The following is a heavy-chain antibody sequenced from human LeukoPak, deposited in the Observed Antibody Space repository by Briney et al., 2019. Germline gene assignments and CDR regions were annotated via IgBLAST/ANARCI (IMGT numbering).Heavy chain of an antibody. CDR1: GGSLSSYY. CDR2: IYYSGST. Sequence: SETLSLTCTVSGGSLSSYYWSWIRQPPGKGLEWIGYIYYSGSTNYNPSLKSRVTISVDTSKNQFSLKLSSVTAADTAVYYCARADGGNFDYWGQGTLVTVSS. V-gene: IGHV4-59*12. J-gene: IGHJ4*02. CDR3: ARADGGNFDY. D-gene: IGHD3-16*01.